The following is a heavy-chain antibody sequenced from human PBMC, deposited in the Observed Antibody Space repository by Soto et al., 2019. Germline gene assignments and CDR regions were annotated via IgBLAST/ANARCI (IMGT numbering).Heavy chain of an antibody. J-gene: IGHJ6*02. CDR1: GGSVSSGDYY. CDR2: IYFNGST. CDR3: QREPPRTIYHSDYYYYGLDV. V-gene: IGHV4-61*08. Sequence: SETLSLTCTVSGGSVSSGDYYWSWIRQPPGNGLEWLGFIYFNGSTNYNPSLKSRVTISSDTSKNQFSLRLTSMTAADAAVYFCQREPPRTIYHSDYYYYGLDVWGQRTPVTVS. D-gene: IGHD3-16*02.